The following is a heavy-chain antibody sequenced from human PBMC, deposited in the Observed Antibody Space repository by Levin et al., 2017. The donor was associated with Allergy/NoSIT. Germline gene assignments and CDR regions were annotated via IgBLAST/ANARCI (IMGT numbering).Heavy chain of an antibody. V-gene: IGHV3-30-3*01. D-gene: IGHD3-9*01. Sequence: GESLKISCAASGFTFSSYSMHWVRQAPGKGLEWVAVISYDGSNKYYADSVKGRFTISRDNSKDTLYLQMNSLRAEDTAVYYCAACDYHFLTGYYSAFGYWGQGTLVTVSS. J-gene: IGHJ4*02. CDR1: GFTFSSYS. CDR3: AACDYHFLTGYYSAFGY. CDR2: ISYDGSNK.